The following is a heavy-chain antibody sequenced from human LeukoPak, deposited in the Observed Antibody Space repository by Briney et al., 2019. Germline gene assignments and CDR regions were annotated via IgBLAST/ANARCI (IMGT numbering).Heavy chain of an antibody. CDR2: IIPILGIA. D-gene: IGHD2-2*01. CDR3: ASVGCSSTSCHGEHYYYMDV. J-gene: IGHJ6*03. V-gene: IGHV1-69*02. CDR1: GGTFSSYT. Sequence: SVKVSCKASGGTFSSYTISWVRQAPGQGLERMGRIIPILGIANYAQRFQGRVTITADKSTSTAYMELSSLRSEDTAVYYCASVGCSSTSCHGEHYYYMDVWGKGTTVTVSS.